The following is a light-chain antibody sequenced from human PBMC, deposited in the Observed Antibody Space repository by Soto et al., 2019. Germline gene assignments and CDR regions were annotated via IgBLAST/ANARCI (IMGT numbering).Light chain of an antibody. CDR1: SGHSSYA. Sequence: QYVLTQSPSASASLGASVKLTCTLSSGHSSYAIAWHQQQPEKGPRYLMKLNSDGSHSKGDGIPDRFSGSSSGAERYLTISSLQSEDEADYYLQTWGTGAWVFGGGTKLTVL. V-gene: IGLV4-69*01. J-gene: IGLJ3*02. CDR3: QTWGTGAWV. CDR2: LNSDGSH.